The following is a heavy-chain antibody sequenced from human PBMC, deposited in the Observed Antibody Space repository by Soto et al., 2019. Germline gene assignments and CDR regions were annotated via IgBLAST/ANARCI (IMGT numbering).Heavy chain of an antibody. Sequence: QVQLVESGGGVVQPGRSLRLSCAASGFTFSSYAMHWVRRAPGKGLEWMAVMSYDGSNKYYADSVKGRFTISRDNSKNTLYLKKNRLRPEEKALYSRARDGGAYWGQGTLVIVSS. D-gene: IGHD3-16*01. J-gene: IGHJ4*02. CDR1: GFTFSSYA. V-gene: IGHV3-30-3*01. CDR2: MSYDGSNK. CDR3: ARDGGAY.